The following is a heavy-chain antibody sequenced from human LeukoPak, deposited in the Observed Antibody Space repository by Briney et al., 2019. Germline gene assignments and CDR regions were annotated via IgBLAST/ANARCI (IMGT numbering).Heavy chain of an antibody. Sequence: GGSLRLSCAASGFTFSSYAMSWVRQAPGKGLEWVSAISGSGGSTHYADSVKGRFTISRDNSKNTLYLQMNSLRAEDTAVYYCAKDQLRFLEWLLPDYYYGMDVWGQGTTVTVSS. CDR2: ISGSGGST. CDR1: GFTFSSYA. D-gene: IGHD3-3*01. J-gene: IGHJ6*02. V-gene: IGHV3-23*01. CDR3: AKDQLRFLEWLLPDYYYGMDV.